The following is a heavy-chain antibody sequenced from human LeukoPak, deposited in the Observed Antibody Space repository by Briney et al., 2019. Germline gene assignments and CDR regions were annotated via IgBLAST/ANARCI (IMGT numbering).Heavy chain of an antibody. J-gene: IGHJ4*02. CDR3: ARVSGGYSGYGYFDY. CDR2: IIPIFGTA. CDR1: GGTFSTYA. Sequence: SVKVSCKASGGTFSTYAISWVRQAPGQGLEWMGGIIPIFGTANYAQKFQGRVTITTDESTSTAYMELSSLRSEDTAVYYCARVSGGYSGYGYFDYWGQGDLVTVSS. V-gene: IGHV1-69*05. D-gene: IGHD5-12*01.